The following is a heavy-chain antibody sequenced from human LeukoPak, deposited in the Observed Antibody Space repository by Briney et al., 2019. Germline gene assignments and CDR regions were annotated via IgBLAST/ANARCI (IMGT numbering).Heavy chain of an antibody. CDR2: INPNGNTP. D-gene: IGHD3-22*01. J-gene: IGHJ3*02. CDR1: GYTFTRFY. V-gene: IGHV1-46*01. CDR3: ARVIGSSGYYERGWHDAFDI. Sequence: GASVKVSCKASGYTFTRFYLYWLRQAPGQGLEWMGTINPNGNTPRYAQKFQGRVTMTKDTSTSTIYLELTSLRSEDTAVYYCARVIGSSGYYERGWHDAFDIWGQGTMVTVSS.